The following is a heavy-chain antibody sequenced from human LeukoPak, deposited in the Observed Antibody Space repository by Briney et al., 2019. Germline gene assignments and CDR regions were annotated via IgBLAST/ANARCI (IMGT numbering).Heavy chain of an antibody. CDR2: IDHSGST. CDR1: GGSLSGYY. V-gene: IGHV4-34*01. Sequence: PSETLSLTCAVYGGSLSGYYWSWIRQPPGKGLEWIGGIDHSGSTNYNPSLKSRVTISVDTSKNQFSLKLNSVTAADTAVYYCARRPSPYSSGRQPGRYYYYYYMDVWGKGTTVTVSS. J-gene: IGHJ6*03. CDR3: ARRPSPYSSGRQPGRYYYYYYMDV. D-gene: IGHD6-19*01.